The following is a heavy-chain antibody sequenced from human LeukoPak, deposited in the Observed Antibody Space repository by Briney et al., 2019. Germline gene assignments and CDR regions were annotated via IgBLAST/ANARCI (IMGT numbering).Heavy chain of an antibody. D-gene: IGHD6-13*01. CDR3: ARHVAERGYSSSWYGMDV. Sequence: GESLKISCKGSGYSFTSYWIGWLRQMSGKGLEWMGIIYPGDSDTRYSPSFQGQVTISADKSISTAYLQWSSLKASDTAMYYCARHVAERGYSSSWYGMDVWGQGTTVTVSS. CDR1: GYSFTSYW. V-gene: IGHV5-51*01. CDR2: IYPGDSDT. J-gene: IGHJ6*02.